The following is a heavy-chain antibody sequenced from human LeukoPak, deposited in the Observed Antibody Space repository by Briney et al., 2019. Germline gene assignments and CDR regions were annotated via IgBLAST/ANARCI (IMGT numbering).Heavy chain of an antibody. V-gene: IGHV4-30-4*07. J-gene: IGHJ4*02. Sequence: PSVNLSLTCDVSGGSISSGGYSWSWIRQPPGKGLEWIGHIYYNESTNYNPSLKSRVTISVDTSRKQFFLRRSSVTAADAAMYYCGRARSDYGRSFDYWGQGTLVTVSS. D-gene: IGHD4-17*01. CDR3: GRARSDYGRSFDY. CDR2: IYYNEST. CDR1: GGSISSGGYS.